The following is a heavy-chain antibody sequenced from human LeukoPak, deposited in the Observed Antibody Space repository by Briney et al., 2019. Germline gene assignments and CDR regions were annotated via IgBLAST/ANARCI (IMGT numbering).Heavy chain of an antibody. V-gene: IGHV4-39*07. CDR2: IFYTGKT. J-gene: IGHJ4*02. CDR3: ARVFDS. Sequence: SETLSHTCTVSGGSVYTSDYYWGWVRQPPGKGPEWIGDIFYTGKTNYNPSLKSRVSISIDTSKNQFSLKLTSVTAADTAVYYCARVFDSWGQGTLVTVSS. CDR1: GGSVYTSDYY.